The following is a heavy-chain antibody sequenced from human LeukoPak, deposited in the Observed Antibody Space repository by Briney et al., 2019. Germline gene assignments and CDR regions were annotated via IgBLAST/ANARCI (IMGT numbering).Heavy chain of an antibody. V-gene: IGHV3-23*01. D-gene: IGHD1-26*01. CDR2: ISGSGGST. J-gene: IGHJ4*02. Sequence: GGSLRLSCAAYGFTFSSYAMSWVRQAPGKGLGWVSAISGSGGSTYYADSVKGRFTISRDNSKNTLYLQMNSLRAEDTAVYYCAKEGRGRVVGATYFDYWGQGTLVTVSS. CDR3: AKEGRGRVVGATYFDY. CDR1: GFTFSSYA.